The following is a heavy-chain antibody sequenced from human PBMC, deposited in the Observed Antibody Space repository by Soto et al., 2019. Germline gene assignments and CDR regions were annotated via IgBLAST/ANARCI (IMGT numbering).Heavy chain of an antibody. D-gene: IGHD2-8*02. V-gene: IGHV3-30*18. CDR1: GFTFSSCA. J-gene: IGHJ4*02. CDR3: VKDRSDTWSFDY. CDR2: VTHDGSLY. Sequence: QVQLVESGGGVVQPGRSLRLSCVASGFTFSSCAMHWVRQVPGKGLEWLAVVTHDGSLYPYADSVKGRFSISRDNSRKILYLQMNSLRPEDTAVYYCVKDRSDTWSFDYWGQGTLVTVSS.